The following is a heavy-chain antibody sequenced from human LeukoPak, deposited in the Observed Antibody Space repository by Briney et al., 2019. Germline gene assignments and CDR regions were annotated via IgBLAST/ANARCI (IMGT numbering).Heavy chain of an antibody. CDR1: GFTFDDYA. V-gene: IGHV3-9*01. CDR3: ANLGSAGCRRITSCSAYMDV. Sequence: PGGSLRLSCAASGFTFDDYAMHWVRQAPGKGLEWVSGISWNSGSIGYADSVKRRFTISRDNAKNSLYLQMNSLRDEDTALYYCANLGSAGCRRITSCSAYMDVWGKGTTVTVSS. D-gene: IGHD2-2*01. CDR2: ISWNSGSI. J-gene: IGHJ6*03.